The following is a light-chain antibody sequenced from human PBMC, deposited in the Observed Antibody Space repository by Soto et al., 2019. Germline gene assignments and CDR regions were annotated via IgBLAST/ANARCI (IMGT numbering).Light chain of an antibody. CDR1: QNIDNF. J-gene: IGKJ4*01. Sequence: DIQMTQSPSSLSASVGDRVTITCRASQNIDNFLSWYQQRPGKAPKLLISTGSKLQSGVPSRFSGSGSGTDFTLTIASLQPDDFATYYCQQSYHTPLTFGGGTRVEIK. V-gene: IGKV1-39*01. CDR3: QQSYHTPLT. CDR2: TGS.